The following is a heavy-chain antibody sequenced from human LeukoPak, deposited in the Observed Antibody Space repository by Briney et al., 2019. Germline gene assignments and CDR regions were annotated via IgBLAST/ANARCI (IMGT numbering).Heavy chain of an antibody. CDR1: GGSISSHY. CDR3: ATIKRGSIFGYFDF. D-gene: IGHD5-18*01. V-gene: IGHV4-59*11. CDR2: LFDSVNT. Sequence: SETLSLTCTVSGGSISSHYWSWIRQPPGKGLEWIAYLFDSVNTKDNPSLQSRLTLSADTSKNQFSLRLSSVTAADTAVYYCATIKRGSIFGYFDFWGQGIEVTVSS. J-gene: IGHJ4*02.